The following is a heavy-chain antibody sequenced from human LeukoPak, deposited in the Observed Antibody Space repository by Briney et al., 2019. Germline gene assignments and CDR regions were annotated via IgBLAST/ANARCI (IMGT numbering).Heavy chain of an antibody. J-gene: IGHJ4*02. V-gene: IGHV3-21*01. CDR1: GFTFSSYS. CDR3: ASLPYSSSWYVIY. CDR2: ISSSSSYI. Sequence: PGGSLRLSCAASGFTFSSYSMNWVRQAPGKGLEWVSSISSSSSYIYYADSVKGRFTISRDNAKNSLFLQMNSLRAEDTAVYYCASLPYSSSWYVIYWGQGTLVTVSS. D-gene: IGHD6-13*01.